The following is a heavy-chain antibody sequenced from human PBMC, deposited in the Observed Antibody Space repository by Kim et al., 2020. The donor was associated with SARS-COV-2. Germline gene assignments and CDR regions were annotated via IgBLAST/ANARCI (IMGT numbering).Heavy chain of an antibody. Sequence: VKGPFTISRDNGKNSLYLQMNSLRAEDTALYYCAKDFGYCAGGSCPTFDYWGQGTLVTVSS. J-gene: IGHJ4*01. CDR3: AKDFGYCAGGSCPTFDY. D-gene: IGHD2-15*01. V-gene: IGHV3-43*01.